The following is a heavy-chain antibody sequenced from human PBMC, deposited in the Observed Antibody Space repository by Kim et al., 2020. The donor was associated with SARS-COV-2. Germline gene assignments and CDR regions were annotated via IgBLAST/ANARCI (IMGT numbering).Heavy chain of an antibody. D-gene: IGHD2-2*01. CDR2: IIPIFGTA. V-gene: IGHV1-69*13. Sequence: SVKVSCKASGGTFSSYAISWVRQAPGQGLEWMGGIIPIFGTANYAQKFQGRVTITADESTSTAYMELSSLRSEDTAVYYCARKGYAQTIDAFDIWGQGTMVTVSS. J-gene: IGHJ3*02. CDR3: ARKGYAQTIDAFDI. CDR1: GGTFSSYA.